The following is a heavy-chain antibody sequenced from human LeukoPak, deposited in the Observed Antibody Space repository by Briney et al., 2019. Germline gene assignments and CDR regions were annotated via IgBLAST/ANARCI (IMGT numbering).Heavy chain of an antibody. V-gene: IGHV4-34*01. Sequence: PSETLSLTCTVSGGSISSYYWSWIRQPPGKGLEWIGEINHSGSTNYNPSLKSRVTISVDTSKNQFSLKLSSVTAADTAVYYCARGLLRYFADYWGQGTLVTVSS. CDR2: INHSGST. CDR1: GGSISSYY. CDR3: ARGLLRYFADY. J-gene: IGHJ4*02. D-gene: IGHD3-9*01.